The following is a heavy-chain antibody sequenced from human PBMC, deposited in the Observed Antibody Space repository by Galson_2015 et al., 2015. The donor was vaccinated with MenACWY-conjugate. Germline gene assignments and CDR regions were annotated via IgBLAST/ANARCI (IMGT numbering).Heavy chain of an antibody. CDR1: AYTFTNYA. V-gene: IGHV1-18*01. CDR2: ISAYNGNT. J-gene: IGHJ4*02. Sequence: SVKVSCKASAYTFTNYAISWVRQAPGQGLEWMGRISAYNGNTNYAQKIKDRVILTTDTSTATAYMELRNLRSDDTAVYYCARVIKKGESDYFWGSFAYWGQGTLLTVSS. D-gene: IGHD3-16*01. CDR3: ARVIKKGESDYFWGSFAY.